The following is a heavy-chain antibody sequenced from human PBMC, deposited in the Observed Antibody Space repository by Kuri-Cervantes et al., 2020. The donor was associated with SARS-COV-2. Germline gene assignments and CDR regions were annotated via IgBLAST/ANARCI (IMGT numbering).Heavy chain of an antibody. CDR2: FYAGGNT. Sequence: SETLSLTCAVSGGSISTYYWSWIRQPPGNGLEWIGSFYAGGNTNYNPSLKSRVTISVDTSKNQFSLKLSSVTAADTAVYYCARSPGMMAVEVYYYGMDVWGQGTTVTVSS. V-gene: IGHV4-59*01. CDR3: ARSPGMMAVEVYYYGMDV. D-gene: IGHD5-24*01. J-gene: IGHJ6*02. CDR1: GGSISTYY.